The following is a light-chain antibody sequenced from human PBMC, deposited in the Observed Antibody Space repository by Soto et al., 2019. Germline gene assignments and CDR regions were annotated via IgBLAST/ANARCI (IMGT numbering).Light chain of an antibody. CDR1: QSVTSN. V-gene: IGKV3-15*01. Sequence: EIVMTQSPATLSVSPGERVTFSCRASQSVTSNLAWYQHKPGQAPRLLIYGASTGSTGIPARFSGSGSGTEFTLTITSLQSEDFAIYYCQQYDNWPVTFGGGTKVEIK. CDR2: GAS. CDR3: QQYDNWPVT. J-gene: IGKJ4*01.